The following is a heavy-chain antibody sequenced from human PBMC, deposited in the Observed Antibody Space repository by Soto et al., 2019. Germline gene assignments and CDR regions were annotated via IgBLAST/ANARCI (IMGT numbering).Heavy chain of an antibody. V-gene: IGHV1-18*01. CDR1: GYKFISHS. CDR2: ISAYNGNT. Sequence: QIQLVQSGGEVKKPGASVKVSCKSSGYKFISHSITWVRQAPGQGLEWMGRISAYNGNTNYAQKLQGRVTMTTDKSTNTADMELRSLRSDETAVYYCARGAFWGVVPGCRDMDVWGQGTTVNVS. J-gene: IGHJ6*02. CDR3: ARGAFWGVVPGCRDMDV. D-gene: IGHD3-3*01.